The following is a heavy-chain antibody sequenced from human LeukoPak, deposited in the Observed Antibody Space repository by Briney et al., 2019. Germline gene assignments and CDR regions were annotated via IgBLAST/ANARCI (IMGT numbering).Heavy chain of an antibody. J-gene: IGHJ4*02. CDR2: ISYDGSNK. Sequence: GGSLRLSCAASGFSFRSYAMHWVRQAPGKGLEWVAVISYDGSNKYYADSVKGRFTISRGNSKNTLYLQMNSLRPEDTAVYYCARDRTLYYDNSGLDYWGQGTLVTVSS. D-gene: IGHD3-22*01. V-gene: IGHV3-30*04. CDR1: GFSFRSYA. CDR3: ARDRTLYYDNSGLDY.